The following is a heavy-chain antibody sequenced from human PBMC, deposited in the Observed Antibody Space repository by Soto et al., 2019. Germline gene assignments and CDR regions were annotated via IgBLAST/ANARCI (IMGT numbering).Heavy chain of an antibody. CDR1: GFSFSDYS. CDR3: ARDLEYSSSWYYYYGLDV. V-gene: IGHV3-48*02. J-gene: IGHJ6*02. D-gene: IGHD6-6*01. Sequence: PVGALRRSCAASGFSFSDYSMNWVRQAPGKGLEWLSYISRSGSLNYYADSVKGRFTISRDNAKNSLYLEMNSVRDEDTAMYYCARDLEYSSSWYYYYGLDVWGHGTTVTVSS. CDR2: ISRSGSLN.